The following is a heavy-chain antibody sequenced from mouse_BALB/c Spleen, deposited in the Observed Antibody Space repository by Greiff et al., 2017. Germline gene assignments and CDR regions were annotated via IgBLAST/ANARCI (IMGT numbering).Heavy chain of an antibody. CDR3: TRSFRDYYAMDY. J-gene: IGHJ4*01. CDR2: IYPGNSDT. V-gene: IGHV1-5*01. D-gene: IGHD3-3*01. CDR1: GYTFTSYW. Sequence: EVQLQQSGTVLARPGASVKMSCKASGYTFTSYWMHWVKQRPGQGLEWIGAIYPGNSDTSYNQKFKGKAKLTAVTSTSTAYMELSSLTNEDSAVYYCTRSFRDYYAMDYWGQGTSVTVSS.